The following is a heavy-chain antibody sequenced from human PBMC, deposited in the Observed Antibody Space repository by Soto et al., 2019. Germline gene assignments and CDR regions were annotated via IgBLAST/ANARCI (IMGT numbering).Heavy chain of an antibody. CDR2: IYYSGST. Sequence: QVQLQESGPGLVKPSQTLSLTCTVSGGSISSGDYYWSWIRQPPGKGLEWIGYIYYSGSTYYNPSLKSRVTISVDTSKIQFSLKLSSVTAADTAVYYCASLEHPRSYDSSGYIPWGQGTMVTVSS. CDR3: ASLEHPRSYDSSGYIP. V-gene: IGHV4-30-4*01. CDR1: GGSISSGDYY. D-gene: IGHD3-22*01. J-gene: IGHJ3*01.